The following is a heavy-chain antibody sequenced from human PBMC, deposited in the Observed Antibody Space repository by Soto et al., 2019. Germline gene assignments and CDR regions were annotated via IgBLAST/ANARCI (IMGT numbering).Heavy chain of an antibody. V-gene: IGHV1-2*02. D-gene: IGHD3-3*02. CDR1: GYTFTGQY. Sequence: GASVKVSCKASGYTFTGQYMHWVRQAPGQGLEWMGWINPDSGDTKYAQKFQGRVTMTRDTSISTVYMELSRLKSDDTAVYYCARDRGNMVAIFHHYYGMDFWGQGTTVTVSS. J-gene: IGHJ6*02. CDR2: INPDSGDT. CDR3: ARDRGNMVAIFHHYYGMDF.